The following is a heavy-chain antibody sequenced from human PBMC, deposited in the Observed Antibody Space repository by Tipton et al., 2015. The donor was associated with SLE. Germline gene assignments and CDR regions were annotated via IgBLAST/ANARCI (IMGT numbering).Heavy chain of an antibody. D-gene: IGHD6-19*01. CDR3: ANPTYSSGWYHDAFDI. V-gene: IGHV4-39*07. CDR1: GASISSGSDF. J-gene: IGHJ3*02. CDR2: MYYGGST. Sequence: TLSLTCSVSGASISSGSDFWGWIRQPPGKGLEWIGNMYYGGSTFYNPSLKSRVSISVDTSKNQFSLKLSSVTAADTAVYYCANPTYSSGWYHDAFDIWGQGTMVTVSS.